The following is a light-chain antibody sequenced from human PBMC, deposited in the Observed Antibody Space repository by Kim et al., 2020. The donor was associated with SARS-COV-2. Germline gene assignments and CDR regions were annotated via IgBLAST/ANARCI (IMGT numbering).Light chain of an antibody. V-gene: IGLV2-14*03. J-gene: IGLJ2*01. CDR1: SSDVGGYNY. Sequence: QSITTSCTGTSSDVGGYNYVSWYQQHPDKAPKLMIYDVTNRPSGVSNRFSGSKSGNTASLTISGLQAEDEADYYCTSYTGSSTVVFGGGTQLTVL. CDR2: DVT. CDR3: TSYTGSSTVV.